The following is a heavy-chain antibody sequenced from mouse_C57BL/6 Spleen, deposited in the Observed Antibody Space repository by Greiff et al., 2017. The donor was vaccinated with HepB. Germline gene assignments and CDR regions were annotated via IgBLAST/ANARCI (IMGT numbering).Heavy chain of an antibody. CDR2: IRNKANGYTT. CDR3: ASPGGSYRTWFAY. J-gene: IGHJ3*01. CDR1: GFTFTDYY. Sequence: EVKLVESGGGLVQPGGSLSLSCAASGFTFTDYYMSWVRQPPGKALEWLGFIRNKANGYTTEYSASVKGRFTISRDNSQSILYLQMNALRAEDSATYYCASPGGSYRTWFAYWGQGTLVTVSA. D-gene: IGHD1-1*02. V-gene: IGHV7-3*01.